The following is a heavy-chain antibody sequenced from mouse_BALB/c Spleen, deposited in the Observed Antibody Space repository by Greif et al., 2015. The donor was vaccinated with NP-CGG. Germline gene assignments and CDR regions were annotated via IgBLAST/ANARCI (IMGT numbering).Heavy chain of an antibody. D-gene: IGHD2-3*01. J-gene: IGHJ2*01. CDR3: ARRAPMTYFDY. CDR1: GYAFTNYL. V-gene: IGHV1-54*01. CDR2: INPGSGGT. Sequence: QVQLKQSGAELVRPGTSVKVSCKASGYAFTNYLIEWVKQRPGQGLEWIGAINPGSGGTNYNEKFKGKATLTADKSSSTAYMQLSSLTSDDSAVYLCARRAPMTYFDYWGQGPTLTVSS.